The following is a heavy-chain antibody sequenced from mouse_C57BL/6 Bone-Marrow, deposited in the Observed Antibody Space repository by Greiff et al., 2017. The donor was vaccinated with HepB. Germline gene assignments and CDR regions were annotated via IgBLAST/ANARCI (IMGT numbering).Heavy chain of an antibody. Sequence: QVQLKQPGAELVKPGASVKLSCKASGYTFTSYWMQWVKQRPRQGLEWIGEIDPSDSYTNYNQKFKGKATLTVDTSSSTAYMQLSSLTSEDSAVYYCARFYYYGSPWGQGTTLTVSS. J-gene: IGHJ2*01. D-gene: IGHD1-1*01. CDR3: ARFYYYGSP. CDR2: IDPSDSYT. V-gene: IGHV1-50*01. CDR1: GYTFTSYW.